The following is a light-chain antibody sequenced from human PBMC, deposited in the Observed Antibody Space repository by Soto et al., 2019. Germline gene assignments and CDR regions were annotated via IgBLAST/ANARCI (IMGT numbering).Light chain of an antibody. CDR2: EVT. CDR1: NSDVGGYNY. Sequence: QSALTQPASVSGSPGQSITISCTGTNSDVGGYNYVSWYQHHPGRAPKVMIYEVTKRPAGASIRFSGSKSGNTASLSISGLQSEDEADYYCQSYDRGLTAYDFGTGTEVTVL. CDR3: QSYDRGLTAYD. J-gene: IGLJ1*01. V-gene: IGLV2-14*01.